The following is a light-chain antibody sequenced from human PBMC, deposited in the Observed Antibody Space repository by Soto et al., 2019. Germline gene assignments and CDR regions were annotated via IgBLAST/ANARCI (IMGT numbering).Light chain of an antibody. J-gene: IGLJ2*01. CDR1: RSDVGGYNY. Sequence: QSVLTQPASVSGSPGQSITISCTGTRSDVGGYNYVSWYQQHPGKAPKLMIYDVSNRPSGVSNRFSGSKSGNTASLTISGLQAKDEADYYCSSYTSSSPLFGGGTKLTVL. V-gene: IGLV2-14*01. CDR2: DVS. CDR3: SSYTSSSPL.